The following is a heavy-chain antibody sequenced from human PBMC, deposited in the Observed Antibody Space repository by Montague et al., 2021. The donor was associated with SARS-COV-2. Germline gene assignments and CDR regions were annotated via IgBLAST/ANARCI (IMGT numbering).Heavy chain of an antibody. CDR3: VRGAEGAHCAMDV. J-gene: IGHJ6*02. CDR2: LYRSGSV. V-gene: IGHV4-39*02. CDR1: GGFISDSYY. Sequence: SETLSLTCIVSGGFISDSYYWAWIRQAPGKGLEWLGSLYRSGSVXSHPSLKSRVSIPVDKSKNHFSLRLTSATAAETAVYYCVRGAEGAHCAMDVWGQGTTVTVSS. D-gene: IGHD3-10*01.